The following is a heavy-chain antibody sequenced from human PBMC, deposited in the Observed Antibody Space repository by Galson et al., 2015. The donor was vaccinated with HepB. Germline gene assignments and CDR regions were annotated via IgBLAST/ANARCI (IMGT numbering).Heavy chain of an antibody. Sequence: SLRLSCAASGFTFSSYGMHWVRQAPGKGLEWVAVISYDGSNKYYADSVKGRFTISRDNSKNTLYLQMNSLGAEDTAVYYCAKSGRTGDPLWAFDIWGQGTMVTVSS. J-gene: IGHJ3*02. V-gene: IGHV3-30*18. CDR2: ISYDGSNK. CDR1: GFTFSSYG. CDR3: AKSGRTGDPLWAFDI. D-gene: IGHD7-27*01.